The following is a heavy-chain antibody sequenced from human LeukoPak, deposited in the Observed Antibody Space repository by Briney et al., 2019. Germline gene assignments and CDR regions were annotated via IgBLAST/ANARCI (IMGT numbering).Heavy chain of an antibody. CDR2: ISSRGSSITI. J-gene: IGHJ4*02. V-gene: IGHV3-11*01. D-gene: IGHD5-12*01. CDR3: ASAIVATDQDPPFDY. Sequence: GGSLRLSCAASGFSFSKAWMSWVRQAPGKGLEWISYISSRGSSITIYYADSVKGRFTISRDNAKNSLYLQMNTLRAEDTAVYYCASAIVATDQDPPFDYWGQGTLVTVSS. CDR1: GFSFSKAW.